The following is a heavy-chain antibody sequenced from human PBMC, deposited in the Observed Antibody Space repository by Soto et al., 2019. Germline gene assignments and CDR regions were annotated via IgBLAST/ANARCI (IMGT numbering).Heavy chain of an antibody. CDR3: AAVGYYDSSGYYYGRAFDI. J-gene: IGHJ3*02. Sequence: GASVKVSGKASGFTFTSSAVQWVRQARGQRLEWIGWIVVGSGNTNYAQKFQERVTITRDMSTSTAYMELSSLRSEDTAVYYCAAVGYYDSSGYYYGRAFDIWGQGTMVTVSS. D-gene: IGHD3-22*01. CDR2: IVVGSGNT. CDR1: GFTFTSSA. V-gene: IGHV1-58*01.